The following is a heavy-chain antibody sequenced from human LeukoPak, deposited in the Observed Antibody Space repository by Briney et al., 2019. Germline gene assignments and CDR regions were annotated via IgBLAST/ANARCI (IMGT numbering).Heavy chain of an antibody. J-gene: IGHJ4*02. V-gene: IGHV3-23*01. D-gene: IGHD3-22*01. CDR3: ATDYYDSSGYYYPFDY. CDR2: ISGSGGST. Sequence: ETLSLTCAVYGGSFSGYYWSWIRQPPGKGLEWVSAISGSGGSTYYADSVKGRFTISRDNSKNTLYLQMNSLRAEDTAVYYCATDYYDSSGYYYPFDYWGQGTLVTVSS. CDR1: GGSFSGYY.